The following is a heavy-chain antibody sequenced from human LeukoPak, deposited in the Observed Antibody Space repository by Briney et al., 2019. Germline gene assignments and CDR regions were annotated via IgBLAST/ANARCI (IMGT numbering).Heavy chain of an antibody. J-gene: IGHJ5*02. D-gene: IGHD3-3*01. V-gene: IGHV4-34*01. CDR1: GGSFSGYY. CDR2: INHSGST. Sequence: SETLSLTCAVYGGSFSGYYWSWIRQPPGKGLEWIGEINHSGSTNYNPSLKSRVTISVDTSKNQFSLKLSSVTAADTAVYYCARGGEGQRITIFGVRRNNWFDPWGQGTLVTVSS. CDR3: ARGGEGQRITIFGVRRNNWFDP.